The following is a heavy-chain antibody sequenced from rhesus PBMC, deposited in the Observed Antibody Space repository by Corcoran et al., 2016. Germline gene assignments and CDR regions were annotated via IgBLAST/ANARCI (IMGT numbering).Heavy chain of an antibody. J-gene: IGHJ4*01. Sequence: QVQLQESGPGLVKPSETLSLICAGCGGAISIHYWSWRRQPPGKGLEWIGRISGSGGSTEYNPSLTSRVTISTDTSKTQFSLKLSSVTAADTAVYYCAREGRYSYSLDYWGQGVLVTVSS. CDR2: ISGSGGST. CDR1: GGAISIHY. V-gene: IGHV4-173*01. CDR3: AREGRYSYSLDY. D-gene: IGHD5-12*01.